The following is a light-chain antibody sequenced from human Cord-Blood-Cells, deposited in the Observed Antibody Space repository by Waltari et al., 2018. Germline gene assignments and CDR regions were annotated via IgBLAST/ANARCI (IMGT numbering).Light chain of an antibody. CDR2: GAS. V-gene: IGKV3-20*01. J-gene: IGKJ2*03. Sequence: EIVLTQSPGTVSLSLGERATLSCRASQSVRSSYLAWYKQKTGQAPRLLIYGASSRATGIPYRFSGSGSGTDFTLTISRLEPEDCAVYYCQQYGSSPYSFGQGTKLEIK. CDR3: QQYGSSPYS. CDR1: QSVRSSY.